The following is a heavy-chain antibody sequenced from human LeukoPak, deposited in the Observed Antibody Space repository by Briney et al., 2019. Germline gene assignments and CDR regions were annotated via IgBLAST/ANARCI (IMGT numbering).Heavy chain of an antibody. CDR1: GYSIISYYY. J-gene: IGHJ4*02. CDR3: AREAYGSGNYHLDY. V-gene: IGHV4-38-2*02. CDR2: IYHSGST. D-gene: IGHD3-10*01. Sequence: AETLSPTCAVSGYSIISYYYWGGIRQPPGEGLDWFGTIYHSGSTYYNPSLRSRVTISRDTYKNQFSLKLSSVTAADTAVYYCAREAYGSGNYHLDYWGQGTLVTVSS.